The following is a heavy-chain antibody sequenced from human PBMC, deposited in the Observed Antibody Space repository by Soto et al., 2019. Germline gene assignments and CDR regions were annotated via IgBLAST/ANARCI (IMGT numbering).Heavy chain of an antibody. CDR2: ISGSGGST. Sequence: GGSLRLSCAASGFTFSSYAMSWVRQAPGKGLEWVSAISGSGGSTYYADSVKGRFTISRDNSKNTLYLQMNSLRAEDTAVYYCAKGGWPYYHYGMDVWGQGTRLTVS. J-gene: IGHJ6*02. CDR1: GFTFSSYA. CDR3: AKGGWPYYHYGMDV. V-gene: IGHV3-23*01. D-gene: IGHD6-19*01.